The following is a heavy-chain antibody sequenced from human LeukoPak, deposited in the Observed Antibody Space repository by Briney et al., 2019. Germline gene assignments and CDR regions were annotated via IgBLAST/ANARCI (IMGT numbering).Heavy chain of an antibody. CDR3: ARGRKLGAPTYFFDY. V-gene: IGHV3-23*01. CDR1: GFTFSTYA. Sequence: PGGSLRLSCAASGFTFSTYAMNWVRQAPGQGLEWVSGISGSGDNTYYADSVRGRFTISRDKPKSTVYLQMNSLGVEDTAIYYCARGRKLGAPTYFFDYWGQGTLVTVSS. D-gene: IGHD1-26*01. CDR2: ISGSGDNT. J-gene: IGHJ4*02.